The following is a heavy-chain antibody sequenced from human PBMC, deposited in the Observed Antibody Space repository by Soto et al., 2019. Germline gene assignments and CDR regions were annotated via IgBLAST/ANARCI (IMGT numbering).Heavy chain of an antibody. CDR3: AKDRSTYGGGGTGEVKENWFDP. V-gene: IGHV4-59*01. J-gene: IGHJ5*02. CDR2: AYYSGDT. Sequence: PSETLSLTCSFSVVSISRYYWSCIRHPPGKGLEWIGYAYYSGDTGYNPSLQSRVTMAVDTSKNQVSLKLTSVTAADTAVYYCAKDRSTYGGGGTGEVKENWFDPRGQGDLVTV. CDR1: VVSISRYY. D-gene: IGHD2-2*01.